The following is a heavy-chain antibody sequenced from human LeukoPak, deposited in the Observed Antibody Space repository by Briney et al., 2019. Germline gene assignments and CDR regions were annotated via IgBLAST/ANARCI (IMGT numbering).Heavy chain of an antibody. CDR2: INPNSGGT. CDR3: ARVYYYDSSGYYKDY. CDR1: GYTFTDYY. Sequence: ASVTVSYKASGYTFTDYYMHWVRQAPGQGLEWMGWINPNSGGTNYAQKSQGRVTMTRDTSISTAYMELSRLRSDDTAVYYCARVYYYDSSGYYKDYWGQGTLVTVSS. V-gene: IGHV1-2*02. D-gene: IGHD3-22*01. J-gene: IGHJ4*02.